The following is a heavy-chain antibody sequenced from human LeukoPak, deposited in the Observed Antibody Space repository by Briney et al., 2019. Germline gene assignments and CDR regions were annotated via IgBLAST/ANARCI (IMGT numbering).Heavy chain of an antibody. CDR1: GFTFSTYA. CDR3: AQGGHDFNPFYY. CDR2: IKGGGGDP. J-gene: IGHJ4*02. D-gene: IGHD2-21*02. V-gene: IGHV3-23*01. Sequence: GGSLRLSCAASGFTFSTYAMGWVRQAPGEGLEWVSSIKGGGGDPFYADSVRGRFTISRDKSKNTLYLQLNSLRPEDTAVYFCAQGGHDFNPFYYWGQGTLVTASS.